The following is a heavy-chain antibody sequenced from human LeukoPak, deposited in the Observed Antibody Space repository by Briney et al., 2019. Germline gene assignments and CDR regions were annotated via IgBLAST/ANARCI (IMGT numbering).Heavy chain of an antibody. CDR3: TRDSGTYNWFDP. D-gene: IGHD1-26*01. J-gene: IGHJ5*02. CDR2: IDKKDKGYATAT. CDR1: GFTSSGSA. V-gene: IGHV3-73*01. Sequence: GGSLRLSCAASGFTSSGSAIHGVRQSSGKGLEWVGQIDKKDKGYATATAYAASVKGRFTISRDDSINTAYLQMKSMKTEATALDYCTRDSGTYNWFDPWGQGTLVTVSS.